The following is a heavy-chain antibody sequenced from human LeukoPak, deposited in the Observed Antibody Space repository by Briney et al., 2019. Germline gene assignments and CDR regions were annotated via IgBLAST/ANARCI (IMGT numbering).Heavy chain of an antibody. Sequence: SETLSLTCTVSGGSISSGGYYWSWIRQPPGKGLEWIGEINHSGTTNSNPSLKSRVTISVDTSKNHFSLKLSSVTAADTAVYYCASPYGPFDYWGQGTLVTVSS. V-gene: IGHV4-39*07. CDR2: INHSGTT. J-gene: IGHJ4*02. CDR3: ASPYGPFDY. D-gene: IGHD3-16*01. CDR1: GGSISSGGYY.